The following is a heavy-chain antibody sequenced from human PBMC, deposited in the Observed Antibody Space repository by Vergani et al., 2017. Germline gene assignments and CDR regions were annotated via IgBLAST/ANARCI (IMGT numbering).Heavy chain of an antibody. CDR1: GFTFSSYG. CDR3: AKGLWFGDTLSGYFDY. V-gene: IGHV3-30*18. CDR2: ISYDGSNK. D-gene: IGHD3-10*01. Sequence: QVQLVESGGGVVQPGRSLRLSCAASGFTFSSYGMHWVRQAPGKGLEWVAVISYDGSNKYYADSVKGRFTISRDNSKNTLYLQMNSLRAVDTAVYYCAKGLWFGDTLSGYFDYWGQGTLVTVSS. J-gene: IGHJ4*02.